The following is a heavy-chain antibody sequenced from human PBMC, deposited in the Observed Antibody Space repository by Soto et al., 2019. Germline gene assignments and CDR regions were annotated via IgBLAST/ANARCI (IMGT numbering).Heavy chain of an antibody. V-gene: IGHV1-8*01. CDR2: MNPNSGNT. J-gene: IGHJ6*03. D-gene: IGHD6-13*01. Sequence: ASVKVSCKASGYTFTSYDINWVRQATGQGLEWMGWMNPNSGNTGYAQKFQGRVTMTRNTSISTAYMELSSLRSEDTAVYYCARAAAAGPSDYYYYYMDVWGKGTTVTVSS. CDR3: ARAAAAGPSDYYYYYMDV. CDR1: GYTFTSYD.